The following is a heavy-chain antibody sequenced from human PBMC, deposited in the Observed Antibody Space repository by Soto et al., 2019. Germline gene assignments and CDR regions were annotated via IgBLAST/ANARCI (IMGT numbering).Heavy chain of an antibody. J-gene: IGHJ4*02. CDR3: ARDHYGSGSDYYGSVY. D-gene: IGHD3-10*01. V-gene: IGHV3-74*01. CDR1: GFTFSSYW. CDR2: INSDGSST. Sequence: EVQLVESGGGLVQPGGSLRLSCAASGFTFSSYWMHWVRQAPGKGLVWVSRINSDGSSTSYADSVKGRFTISRDNAQNTLYLQMNSLRAEDTAVCYCARDHYGSGSDYYGSVYWGQGTLVTVSS.